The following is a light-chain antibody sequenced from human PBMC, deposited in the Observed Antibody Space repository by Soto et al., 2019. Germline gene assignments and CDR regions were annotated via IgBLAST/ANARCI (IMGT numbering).Light chain of an antibody. Sequence: QSALTQPPSVSGSPGQSVTISCTGTSSDVGSYNRVSWYQQPPGTGPKLMIYEVSNRPSGVPDRFSGSKSGNTASLTISGLQAEDEADYYCSLYTSSSTYVFGTATKSPS. CDR2: EVS. CDR1: SSDVGSYNR. J-gene: IGLJ1*01. V-gene: IGLV2-18*01. CDR3: SLYTSSSTYV.